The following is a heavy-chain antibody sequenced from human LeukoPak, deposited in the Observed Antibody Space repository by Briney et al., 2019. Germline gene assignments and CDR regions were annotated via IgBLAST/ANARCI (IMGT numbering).Heavy chain of an antibody. D-gene: IGHD1/OR15-1a*01. CDR1: GFTFSSYA. CDR2: ITASGGST. V-gene: IGHV3-23*01. Sequence: GGSLRLSCAASGFTFSSYAMSWVRQAPGKGLEWVSYITASGGSTFYADSVKGRFTISRDNSRNTLFLQMNYLRAEDTAVYFCADRQQYSFDYWGQGTLVTVSS. J-gene: IGHJ4*02. CDR3: ADRQQYSFDY.